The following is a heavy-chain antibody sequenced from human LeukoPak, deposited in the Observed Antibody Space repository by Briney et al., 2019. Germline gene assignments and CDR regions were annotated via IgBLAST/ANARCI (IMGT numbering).Heavy chain of an antibody. J-gene: IGHJ4*02. D-gene: IGHD4-17*01. CDR2: TYYRSKWYY. Sequence: SQTLSLTCAVSGDSVSSNSAAWKWIRQSSSRGLEWLGRTYYRSKWYYDYAVSVKSRITINPDTSKNQFSLQLNSVTPEDTAVYYCARGGSGDPKFFDFWGQGTLVTVSS. CDR3: ARGGSGDPKFFDF. CDR1: GDSVSSNSAA. V-gene: IGHV6-1*01.